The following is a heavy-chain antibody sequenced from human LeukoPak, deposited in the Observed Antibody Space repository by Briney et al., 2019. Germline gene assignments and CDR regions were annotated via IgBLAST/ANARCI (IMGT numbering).Heavy chain of an antibody. V-gene: IGHV4-39*07. J-gene: IGHJ4*02. CDR1: GDSISISGYY. Sequence: SETLSLTCSVSGDSISISGYYWGWIRQPPGKGLEWIANVYYTGSTYYNPSLKSRVTISEDTSKNQFSLRLTSVTAADTAVYYCATVRASAAGCSNYCFDFWGQGTPVTVSS. CDR3: ATVRASAAGCSNYCFDF. D-gene: IGHD6-13*01. CDR2: VYYTGST.